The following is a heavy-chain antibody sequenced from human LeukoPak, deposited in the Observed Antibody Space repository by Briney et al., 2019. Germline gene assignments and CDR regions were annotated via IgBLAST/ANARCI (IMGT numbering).Heavy chain of an antibody. D-gene: IGHD6-13*01. CDR2: INGSGGST. V-gene: IGHV3-23*01. CDR1: GFTFTSYA. J-gene: IGHJ4*02. Sequence: PGGSLRLSCAASGFTFTSYAMSWVRQAPGKGLEWVSAINGSGGSTYYADSVKGRFTISRDNSKNTLYLQMNSLRAKGTALYYCAKPRPSYSSSWYDDSGQGTLVTVSS. CDR3: AKPRPSYSSSWYDD.